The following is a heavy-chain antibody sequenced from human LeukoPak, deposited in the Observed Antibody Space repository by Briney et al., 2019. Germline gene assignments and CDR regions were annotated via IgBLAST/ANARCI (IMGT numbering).Heavy chain of an antibody. J-gene: IGHJ4*02. Sequence: ASLKVPCKASGYTFTGYYMHWVRQAPGQGREWMGWINPNSGGTNYAQKFQGRDTMTRDTSISTAYMELSRLRSDDTAVYYCARVYARRYYFDYWGQGTLVTVSS. CDR3: ARVYARRYYFDY. CDR1: GYTFTGYY. CDR2: INPNSGGT. V-gene: IGHV1-2*02. D-gene: IGHD5/OR15-5a*01.